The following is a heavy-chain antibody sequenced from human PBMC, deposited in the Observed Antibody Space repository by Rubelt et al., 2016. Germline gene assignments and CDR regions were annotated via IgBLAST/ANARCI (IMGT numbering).Heavy chain of an antibody. CDR3: ARHSRVIPTAICAFDI. D-gene: IGHD2-2*01. Sequence: QVQLQESGPGLVKPSETLSLTCTVSGYSISSGYYWGWIRQPPGKGLEWIGSMHHSGTTYYGSSLRSRVTVSVDTSKNQFSLKMTSGTAADTAVYYCARHSRVIPTAICAFDIWGQGTMVTVSS. CDR2: MHHSGTT. CDR1: GYSISSGYY. J-gene: IGHJ3*02. V-gene: IGHV4-38-2*02.